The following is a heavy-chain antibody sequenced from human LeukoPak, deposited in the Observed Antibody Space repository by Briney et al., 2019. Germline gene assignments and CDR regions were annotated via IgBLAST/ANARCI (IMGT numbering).Heavy chain of an antibody. CDR1: GGSVSGYY. CDR3: ARIHRYCSGGACYVLDN. V-gene: IGHV4-59*02. CDR2: VYYSGST. D-gene: IGHD2-15*01. Sequence: PSETLSLTCVVSGGSVSGYYWGWIRQPPGRGLEWIGYVYYSGSTNYNPSFKSRITISVDTSRNQFSLQLSSVSAADTAVYYCARIHRYCSGGACYVLDNWGQGTLVAVSS. J-gene: IGHJ4*02.